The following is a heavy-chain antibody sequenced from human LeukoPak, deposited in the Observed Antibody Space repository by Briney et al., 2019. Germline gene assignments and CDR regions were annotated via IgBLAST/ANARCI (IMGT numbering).Heavy chain of an antibody. V-gene: IGHV1-2*02. CDR3: AREYSASEH. CDR1: GYTFVGYY. D-gene: IGHD5-12*01. CDR2: IDPYTGNT. J-gene: IGHJ4*02. Sequence: PVASVKVSCKASGYTFVGYYSHWVRQAPGQGLEWMAWIDPYTGNTHYAQKFQGRITVTRDTSVSTTYMELSWLTSDDTARYYCAREYSASEHWGQGTLVTVSS.